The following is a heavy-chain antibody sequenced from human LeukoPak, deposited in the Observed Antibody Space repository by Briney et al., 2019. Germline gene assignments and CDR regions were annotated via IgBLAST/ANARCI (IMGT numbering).Heavy chain of an antibody. J-gene: IGHJ5*02. Sequence: GGSLRLSCAASGFTFSSYWMSWVRRAPGKGLEWVANIKQDGSEKYYVDSVKGRFTISRDNAKNSLYLQMNSLRAEDTAAYYCASRPEKYSYGPNWFDPWGQGTLVTASS. CDR2: IKQDGSEK. CDR3: ASRPEKYSYGPNWFDP. V-gene: IGHV3-7*01. CDR1: GFTFSSYW. D-gene: IGHD5-18*01.